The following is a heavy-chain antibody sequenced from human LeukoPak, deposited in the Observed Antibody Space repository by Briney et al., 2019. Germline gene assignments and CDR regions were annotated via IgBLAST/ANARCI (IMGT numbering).Heavy chain of an antibody. CDR2: IYYSGST. CDR3: AREVPIVRGLRWDY. V-gene: IGHV4-59*01. J-gene: IGHJ4*02. D-gene: IGHD3-10*01. Sequence: TSETLSLTCTVSGDSISSYYWNWVRQPPGKGLEWIGYIYYSGSTNCNPSLKSRVTISIDTSKNQFSLKLRSVTAADTAVYYCAREVPIVRGLRWDYWGQGTLVTVSS. CDR1: GDSISSYY.